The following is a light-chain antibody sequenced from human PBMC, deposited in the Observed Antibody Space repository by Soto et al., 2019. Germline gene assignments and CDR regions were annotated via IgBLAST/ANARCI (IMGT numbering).Light chain of an antibody. CDR3: CSDAGSRV. Sequence: QSALTQPASVSGSPGQSITISCTGTSSDVGSYNLVSWYQQHPGKAPKLMISEVSKRPSGVSNRFSGSKSGNTASLTISGLQAEDEADYYCCSDAGSRVFGGGTKLTVL. V-gene: IGLV2-23*02. J-gene: IGLJ3*02. CDR2: EVS. CDR1: SSDVGSYNL.